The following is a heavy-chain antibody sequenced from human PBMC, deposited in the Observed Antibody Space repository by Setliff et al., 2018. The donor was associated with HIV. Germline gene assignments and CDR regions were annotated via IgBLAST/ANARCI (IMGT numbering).Heavy chain of an antibody. CDR3: ARQTWEYYDTLTGYYRSPKNFDS. D-gene: IGHD3-9*01. V-gene: IGHV4-39*01. CDR1: GGSIDRSNYY. Sequence: SETLSLTCTVPGGSIDRSNYYWGWIRQPPGKGLEWIGTISYTGSTYYDPSLKSRVTISLDTSKNQFFLKLSSVTAPDTAIYYCARQTWEYYDTLTGYYRSPKNFDSWGQGTLVTVS. CDR2: ISYTGST. J-gene: IGHJ4*02.